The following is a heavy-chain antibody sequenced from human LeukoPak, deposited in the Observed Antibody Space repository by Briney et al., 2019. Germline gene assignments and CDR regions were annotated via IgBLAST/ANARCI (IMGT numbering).Heavy chain of an antibody. J-gene: IGHJ4*02. CDR3: ARLWGGGTAYSQPDY. Sequence: GESLKISCKGSGYSFSNYWIGWVRQMPGKGLEWMGIIYPGDSDTRYSPSFQAQVTISADKSISTAYLQWSSLKASDTAMYYCARLWGGGTAYSQPDYWGQGTLVTVSS. CDR2: IYPGDSDT. V-gene: IGHV5-51*01. D-gene: IGHD3-16*01. CDR1: GYSFSNYW.